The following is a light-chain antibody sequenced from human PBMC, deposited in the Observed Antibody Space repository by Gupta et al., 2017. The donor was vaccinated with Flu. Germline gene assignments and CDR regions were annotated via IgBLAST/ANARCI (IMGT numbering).Light chain of an antibody. CDR2: STN. CDR3: VLNMGSGVYV. CDR1: SGSVSSSYH. Sequence: SSGSVSSSYHHSWYQQTPGQAPRTLIYSTNTRSSGVPERFSGSILGNKAALTITGAQADDESDYYCVLNMGSGVYVFGTGTTVTVL. V-gene: IGLV8-61*01. J-gene: IGLJ1*01.